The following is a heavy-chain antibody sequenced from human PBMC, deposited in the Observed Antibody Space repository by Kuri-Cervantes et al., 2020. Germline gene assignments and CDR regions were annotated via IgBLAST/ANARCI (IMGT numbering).Heavy chain of an antibody. D-gene: IGHD3-16*01. J-gene: IGHJ4*02. Sequence: GGSLRLSCAASGFTFSSYDMYWVRQVTGKGLEWVSAIGTAGDTYYLDSVKGRFTISRDNAKNSLYLQLNSLRAEDTALYYCARGTLPGGWGQGTLVTVSS. CDR1: GFTFSSYD. V-gene: IGHV3-13*01. CDR2: IGTAGDT. CDR3: ARGTLPGG.